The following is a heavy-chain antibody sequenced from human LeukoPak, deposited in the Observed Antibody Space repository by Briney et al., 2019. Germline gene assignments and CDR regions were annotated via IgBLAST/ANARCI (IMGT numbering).Heavy chain of an antibody. J-gene: IGHJ4*02. Sequence: SETLSLTCTVSGGSISSYYWSWIRQPAGKGLEWIGCIHYSGSTNYKPSLKSRVTISVDTSKNQFSLKLSSVTAADTAVYYCARVTGYMIEDYFDYWGQGILVTVSS. D-gene: IGHD3-9*01. CDR1: GGSISSYY. CDR2: IHYSGST. CDR3: ARVTGYMIEDYFDY. V-gene: IGHV4-59*01.